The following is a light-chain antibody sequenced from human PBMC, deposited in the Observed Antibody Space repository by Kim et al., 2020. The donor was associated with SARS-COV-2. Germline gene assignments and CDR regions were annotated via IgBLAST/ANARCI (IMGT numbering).Light chain of an antibody. Sequence: QSVLTQPPSVSAAPGQRVTISCTGSSSNIGAGYDVHWYQHLPGTAPKLLIYGNNNRPSGVPDRFSGSKSGTSASLAITGLQAEDEADYNCQSYDNSLSGNYVFGSGTKVTVL. CDR3: QSYDNSLSGNYV. J-gene: IGLJ1*01. CDR1: SSNIGAGYD. V-gene: IGLV1-40*01. CDR2: GNN.